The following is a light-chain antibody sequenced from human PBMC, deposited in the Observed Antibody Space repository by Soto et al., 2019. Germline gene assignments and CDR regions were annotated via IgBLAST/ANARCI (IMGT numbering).Light chain of an antibody. CDR2: DAS. CDR3: HQYAWSPLT. Sequence: IVLTQSPGTLSLSPGERATLSCRASQTVPKSYLAWYQQRPGQAPRLLIYDASNRATGIPDRFSGSESGTDVTLTISHLEPEDFAVYYCHQYAWSPLTFGQGTRLEIK. V-gene: IGKV3-20*01. CDR1: QTVPKSY. J-gene: IGKJ5*01.